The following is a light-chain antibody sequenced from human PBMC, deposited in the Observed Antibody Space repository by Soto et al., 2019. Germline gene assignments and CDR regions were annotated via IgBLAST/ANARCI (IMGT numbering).Light chain of an antibody. Sequence: PSNVRLAPEESTSRSCTDIQSVSSSYLAWYQQKPGQAPRLLIYGASSRATGIPDRFSGSGSRTDFTIYICSLGIQAVAVYCSLQYGSSPLGTFRQGTKVDIK. CDR3: LQYGSSPLGT. CDR1: QSVSSSY. V-gene: IGKV3-20*01. CDR2: GAS. J-gene: IGKJ1*01.